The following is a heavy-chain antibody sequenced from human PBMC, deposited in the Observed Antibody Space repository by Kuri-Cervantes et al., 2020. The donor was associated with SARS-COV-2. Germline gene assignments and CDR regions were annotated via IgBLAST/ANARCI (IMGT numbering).Heavy chain of an antibody. CDR1: GFIFKNYA. Sequence: GGSLRLSCAASGFIFKNYAMHWVRQAPGKGLEWVAVTVYDGTTKYYADSVKGRFTISRDNSEKMLYLQVSSLRAEDTAVYYCARDLGGMPRYAMDVWGQGTTVTVSS. CDR2: TVYDGTTK. D-gene: IGHD2-2*01. J-gene: IGHJ6*02. CDR3: ARDLGGMPRYAMDV. V-gene: IGHV3-30-3*01.